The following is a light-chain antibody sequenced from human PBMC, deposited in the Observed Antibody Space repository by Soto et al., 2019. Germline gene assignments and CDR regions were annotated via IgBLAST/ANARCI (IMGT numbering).Light chain of an antibody. CDR3: SSYAGSNDRWV. Sequence: QSVLTQPPSASGSPGQSVTISCTGTSSDIGAYNYVSWYQQHPGKAPKLMIHEVSKRPSGVPDRFSGSKSGNTASLTVSGLQAEDEADYYCSSYAGSNDRWVLGGGTKLTVL. CDR2: EVS. J-gene: IGLJ3*02. V-gene: IGLV2-8*01. CDR1: SSDIGAYNY.